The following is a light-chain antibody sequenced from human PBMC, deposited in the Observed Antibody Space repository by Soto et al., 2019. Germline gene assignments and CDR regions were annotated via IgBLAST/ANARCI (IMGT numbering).Light chain of an antibody. CDR2: DAS. CDR3: QQFDNLPLT. Sequence: DIQMTQSPSSLSASVGDRVTITCQASQDISNYLNWYQQKPEKAPKLLIYDASTLETGVPSRFGGSGSGTDFTFTITSLQPEDIATYFCQQFDNLPLTFGGGTKVEIK. J-gene: IGKJ4*01. V-gene: IGKV1-33*01. CDR1: QDISNY.